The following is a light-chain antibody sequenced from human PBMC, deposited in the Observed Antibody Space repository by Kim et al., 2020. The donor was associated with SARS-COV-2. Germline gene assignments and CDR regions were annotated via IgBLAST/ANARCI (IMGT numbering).Light chain of an antibody. V-gene: IGLV2-14*04. CDR2: DVT. J-gene: IGLJ2*01. Sequence: GQSITLSCTGTSSDSGGYNYVSWFQQHPARAPKLIIYDVTERPSGISDRFSGSKSGTTASLTISGLQPEDEATYFCASYTRTNTHIFGGGTQLTVL. CDR1: SSDSGGYNY. CDR3: ASYTRTNTHI.